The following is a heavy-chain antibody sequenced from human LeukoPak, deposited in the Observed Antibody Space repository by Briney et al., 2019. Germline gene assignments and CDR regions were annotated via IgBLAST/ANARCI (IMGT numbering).Heavy chain of an antibody. D-gene: IGHD1-26*01. J-gene: IGHJ4*02. CDR1: GFTFSSYW. V-gene: IGHV3-15*01. Sequence: GSLRLSCAASGFTFSSYWMSWVRQAPGKGLEWVGLIKNKHEHQATDYAAPVRERFIITRDDSSSTLFLQMNSLKTEDTAVYYCVTDANRILGARGTGYWGQGILVTVSS. CDR2: IKNKHEHQAT. CDR3: VTDANRILGARGTGY.